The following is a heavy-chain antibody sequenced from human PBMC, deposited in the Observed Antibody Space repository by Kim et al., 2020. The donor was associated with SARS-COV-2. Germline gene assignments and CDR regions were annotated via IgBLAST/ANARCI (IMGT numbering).Heavy chain of an antibody. Sequence: GRTNYNPSLKSRVTIAVDTSKNQFSLKLSSVTAADTAVYYCARGGQQLKGWGQGTLVTVSS. V-gene: IGHV4-59*09. D-gene: IGHD6-13*01. CDR3: ARGGQQLKG. CDR2: GRT. J-gene: IGHJ4*02.